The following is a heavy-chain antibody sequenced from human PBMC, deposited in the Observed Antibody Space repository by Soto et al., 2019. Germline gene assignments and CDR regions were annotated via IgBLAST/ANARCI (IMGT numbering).Heavy chain of an antibody. CDR2: ISYDGSNT. Sequence: QVQLVESGGGVVQPGKSLRLSCAASGFPFTTHGMHWVREGPAKGLEWVAVISYDGSNTYYADSVKGRFTISRDNSKNTLYLQMNSLRPEDTALYYCVGGQYYFDYRGQGTLVTVSS. CDR3: VGGQYYFDY. D-gene: IGHD3-10*01. CDR1: GFPFTTHG. J-gene: IGHJ4*02. V-gene: IGHV3-30*03.